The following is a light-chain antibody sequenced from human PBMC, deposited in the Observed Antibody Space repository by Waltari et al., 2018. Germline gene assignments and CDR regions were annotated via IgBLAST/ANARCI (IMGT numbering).Light chain of an antibody. CDR2: KTS. J-gene: IGKJ1*01. V-gene: IGKV1-5*03. CDR3: QQYYSYPRT. CDR1: QSIRNW. Sequence: DIQMTQSPSLLSASVGDRFTITCRASQSIRNWLACYQQKPGKAPKLLIFKTSSLESGVPSRFSVRGSGTDLTITLSSLQPEDYATYYCQQYYSYPRTFGQGTKVEIK.